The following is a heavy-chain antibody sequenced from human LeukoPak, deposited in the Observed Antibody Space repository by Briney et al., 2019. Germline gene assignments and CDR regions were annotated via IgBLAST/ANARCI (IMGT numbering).Heavy chain of an antibody. V-gene: IGHV3-48*04. CDR2: ISSSSGSVI. CDR1: GFTFSSNS. J-gene: IGHJ3*02. CDR3: ARVTIGTFDI. Sequence: GGSLRLSCAASGFTFSSNSMNWIRQAPGKGLEWVSYISSSSGSVIYYADSVKGRFTISRDNTKNTLYLQMNSLRAEDTAVYYCARVTIGTFDIWGQGTMVTVSS. D-gene: IGHD3-9*01.